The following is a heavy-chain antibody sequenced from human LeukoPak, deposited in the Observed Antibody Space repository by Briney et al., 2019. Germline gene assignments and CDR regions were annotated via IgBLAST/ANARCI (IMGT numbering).Heavy chain of an antibody. Sequence: GGSLRLSCAASGFTFSSYAMHWVRQAPGKGLEWVAVISYDGSNKYYADSVKGRFTISRDNSKNTLYLQMNSLRAEDTAVYYCARGDGDYVKRGAFDIWGQGTMVTVSS. D-gene: IGHD4-17*01. V-gene: IGHV3-30-3*01. CDR2: ISYDGSNK. CDR1: GFTFSSYA. J-gene: IGHJ3*02. CDR3: ARGDGDYVKRGAFDI.